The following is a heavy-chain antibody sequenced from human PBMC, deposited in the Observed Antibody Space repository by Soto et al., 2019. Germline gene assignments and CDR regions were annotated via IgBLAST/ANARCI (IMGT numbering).Heavy chain of an antibody. V-gene: IGHV4-39*01. CDR1: GGSVSSSSYY. J-gene: IGHJ4*02. D-gene: IGHD3-9*01. Sequence: PEETLSLTCPVSGGSVSSSSYYWGWVRQPPGKGLEWIGSVYYSGSTYYNPSLESRVTISVDKSKNQFSLKLMSLSAADTTVYYCGRLEGLATISYYFDYWGQGALVTVSS. CDR2: VYYSGST. CDR3: GRLEGLATISYYFDY.